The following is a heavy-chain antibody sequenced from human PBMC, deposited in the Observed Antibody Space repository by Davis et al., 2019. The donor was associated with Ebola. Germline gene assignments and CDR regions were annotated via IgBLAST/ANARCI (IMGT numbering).Heavy chain of an antibody. Sequence: SETLSLTCAVYGGSFSGYYWSWIRQPPGKGLEWIGEINHSGSTYYNPSLKSRVTISVDTSKNQFSLKLSSVTAADTAVYYCARGRDYDFWSGSLRWGQGTLVTVSS. CDR2: INHSGST. J-gene: IGHJ4*02. V-gene: IGHV4-34*01. CDR3: ARGRDYDFWSGSLR. D-gene: IGHD3-3*01. CDR1: GGSFSGYY.